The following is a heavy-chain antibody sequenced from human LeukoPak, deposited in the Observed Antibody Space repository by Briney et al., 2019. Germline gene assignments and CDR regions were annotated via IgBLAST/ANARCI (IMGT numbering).Heavy chain of an antibody. CDR1: GFTFSSYG. V-gene: IGHV3-30*02. Sequence: GGSLRLSCAASGFTFSSYGMHWVRQAPGKGLGWVAFIRYDGSNKYYADSVKGRFTISRDNSKNTLYLQMNSLRAEDTAVYYCAKSGCASRYSSFDYWGQGTLVTVSS. J-gene: IGHJ4*02. CDR3: AKSGCASRYSSFDY. CDR2: IRYDGSNK. D-gene: IGHD2-15*01.